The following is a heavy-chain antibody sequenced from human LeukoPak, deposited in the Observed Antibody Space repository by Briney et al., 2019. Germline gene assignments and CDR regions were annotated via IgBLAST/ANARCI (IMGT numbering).Heavy chain of an antibody. CDR1: GYSISSGYY. D-gene: IGHD5-18*01. J-gene: IGHJ3*02. Sequence: SETLSLTCAVSGYSISSGYYWGWIRQPPGKGPEWIASMYHSGSTYYNPSLKSRVTISVDTSKNHFSLKLSSVTAADTAVYYCARVETRGAFDIWGQGTMVTVSS. V-gene: IGHV4-38-2*01. CDR2: MYHSGST. CDR3: ARVETRGAFDI.